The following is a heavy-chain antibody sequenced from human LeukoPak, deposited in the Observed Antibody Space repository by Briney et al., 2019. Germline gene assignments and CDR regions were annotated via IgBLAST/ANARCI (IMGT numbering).Heavy chain of an antibody. Sequence: ASVKASCKASGYTFTSYGISWVRQAPGQGLEWMGWISAYNGNTNYAQKLQGRVTMTTDTSTSTAYMELRSLRSDDTAVYYCAREGGIAAAVLQRVFDYWGQGTLVTVSS. CDR1: GYTFTSYG. CDR3: AREGGIAAAVLQRVFDY. J-gene: IGHJ4*02. D-gene: IGHD6-13*01. CDR2: ISAYNGNT. V-gene: IGHV1-18*01.